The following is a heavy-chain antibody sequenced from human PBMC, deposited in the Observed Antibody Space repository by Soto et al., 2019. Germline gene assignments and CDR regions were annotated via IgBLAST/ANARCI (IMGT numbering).Heavy chain of an antibody. D-gene: IGHD2-8*01. CDR1: GFTFSSYA. Sequence: GGSLRLSCAASGFTFSSYAMSWVRQAPGKGLEWVSAISGSGGSTYYADSVKGRFTISRDNSKNTLYLQMNSLRAEDTAVYYCARDFTYCTNGVCYPIPGYWGQGTLVTVSS. CDR2: ISGSGGST. J-gene: IGHJ4*02. CDR3: ARDFTYCTNGVCYPIPGY. V-gene: IGHV3-23*01.